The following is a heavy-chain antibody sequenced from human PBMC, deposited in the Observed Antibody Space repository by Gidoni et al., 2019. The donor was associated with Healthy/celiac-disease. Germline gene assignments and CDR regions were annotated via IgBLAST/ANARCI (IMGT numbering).Heavy chain of an antibody. CDR2: IYYSGST. D-gene: IGHD3-10*01. V-gene: IGHV4-59*01. J-gene: IGHJ4*02. Sequence: QVQLQESGPGLVKPSETLSLTCTVSGDSISSYYWSWIRQPPGKGLEWIVYIYYSGSTNYNPSLKIRVTISVDTSKNQFSLKLSSVTAADTAVYYCASLTSSPQKSFDYWGQGTLVTVSS. CDR3: ASLTSSPQKSFDY. CDR1: GDSISSYY.